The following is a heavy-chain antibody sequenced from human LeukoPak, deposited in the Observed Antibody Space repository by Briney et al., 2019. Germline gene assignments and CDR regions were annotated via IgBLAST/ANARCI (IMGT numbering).Heavy chain of an antibody. D-gene: IGHD4-11*01. V-gene: IGHV1-2*02. Sequence: ASVKVSCKASGYTFTAYYIHWVRQAPGQGLEWMGWIKPNSGGTKFAQKFQGRVTMTRDTSISTAYMDLSRLRSDDTAVYYCARAGDYDFNYFDPWSQGTLVTVSA. CDR1: GYTFTAYY. J-gene: IGHJ5*02. CDR3: ARAGDYDFNYFDP. CDR2: IKPNSGGT.